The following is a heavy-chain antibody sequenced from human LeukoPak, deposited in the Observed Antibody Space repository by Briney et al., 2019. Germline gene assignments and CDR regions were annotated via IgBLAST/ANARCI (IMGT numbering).Heavy chain of an antibody. Sequence: PSETLSLTCAVYGGSFSGYYWSWIRQLPGKGLEWIGEINHSGSTNYNPSLKSRVTISVDTSKNQFSLKLSSVTAADTAVYYCARAPLRYFDYWGQGTLVTVSS. CDR2: INHSGST. D-gene: IGHD5-12*01. CDR1: GGSFSGYY. CDR3: ARAPLRYFDY. J-gene: IGHJ4*02. V-gene: IGHV4-34*01.